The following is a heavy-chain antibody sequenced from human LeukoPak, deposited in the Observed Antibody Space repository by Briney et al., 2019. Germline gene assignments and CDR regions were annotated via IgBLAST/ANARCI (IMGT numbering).Heavy chain of an antibody. V-gene: IGHV3-66*01. Sequence: GGSLRLSCAASGFIVSSNYMNWVRQAPGKGLEWVSVIYSGGSTSYADSVKGRFTISRDDSKDTLYLQMNSLRAEDTAVYYCTRWLIYWGQGTLVTVSS. D-gene: IGHD3-10*01. CDR3: TRWLIY. CDR1: GFIVSSNY. CDR2: IYSGGST. J-gene: IGHJ4*02.